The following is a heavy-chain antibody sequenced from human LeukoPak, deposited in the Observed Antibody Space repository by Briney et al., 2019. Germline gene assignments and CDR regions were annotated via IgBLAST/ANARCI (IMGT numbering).Heavy chain of an antibody. CDR1: AFTFRNSG. D-gene: IGHD3-16*01. CDR2: ISYDGINT. V-gene: IGHV3-30*18. Sequence: GGSLRLSCAASAFTFRNSGMHWVRQAPGKGLEWVAVISYDGINTYYADSVKGRFTISRDNSKSTLYLQMNSLRAEDTAMYYCAKNGNTYAYIPIRYYFDYWGQGTLVTVSS. CDR3: AKNGNTYAYIPIRYYFDY. J-gene: IGHJ4*02.